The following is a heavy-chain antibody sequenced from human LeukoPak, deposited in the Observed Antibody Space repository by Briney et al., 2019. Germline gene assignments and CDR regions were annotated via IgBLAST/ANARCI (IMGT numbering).Heavy chain of an antibody. CDR1: GYTFTSYG. J-gene: IGHJ3*02. CDR2: TSAYNGNT. V-gene: IGHV1-18*01. Sequence: GASVKVSCKASGYTFTSYGISWVRQAPGQGLEWMGWTSAYNGNTNYAQKLQGRVTMTTDTSTSTAYMDLRSLRSDDTAVYYCARGYYDILTGWFPSDAFDIWGQGTMVTVSS. CDR3: ARGYYDILTGWFPSDAFDI. D-gene: IGHD3-9*01.